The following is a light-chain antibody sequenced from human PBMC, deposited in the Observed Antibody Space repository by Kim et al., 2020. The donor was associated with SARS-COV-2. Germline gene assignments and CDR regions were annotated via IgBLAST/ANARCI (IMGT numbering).Light chain of an antibody. CDR2: GAS. V-gene: IGKV3-15*01. Sequence: SPGERATLSCRASQSVSSNLAWYQQKPGQAPRPLIYGASTRATGIPARFSGSGSGTEFTLTISSLQSEDFAVYYCQQYNNWPSLTFGGGTKVEIK. CDR3: QQYNNWPSLT. J-gene: IGKJ4*01. CDR1: QSVSSN.